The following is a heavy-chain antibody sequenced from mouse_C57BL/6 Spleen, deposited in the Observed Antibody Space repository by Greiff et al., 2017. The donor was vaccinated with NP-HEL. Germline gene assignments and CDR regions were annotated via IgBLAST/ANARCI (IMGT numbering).Heavy chain of an antibody. J-gene: IGHJ2*01. D-gene: IGHD1-1*01. Sequence: ESGGGLVKPGGSLKLSCAASGFTFSSYAMSWVRQTPEKRLEWVATISDGGSYTYYPDNVKGRFTISRDNAKNNLYLQMSHLKSEDTAMYYCAREGGITTVGAHFDYWGQGTTLTVSS. CDR2: ISDGGSYT. CDR3: AREGGITTVGAHFDY. CDR1: GFTFSSYA. V-gene: IGHV5-4*01.